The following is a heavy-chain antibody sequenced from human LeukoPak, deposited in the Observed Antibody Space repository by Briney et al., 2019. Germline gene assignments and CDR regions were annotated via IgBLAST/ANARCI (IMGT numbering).Heavy chain of an antibody. CDR3: ARERQNFYGSGNYYNVIDD. D-gene: IGHD3-10*01. CDR1: GVSIRSYY. CDR2: IYYSGST. V-gene: IGHV4-59*13. J-gene: IGHJ4*02. Sequence: PSETLSLTCTVSGVSIRSYYWSRIRQPPGKGLEWIGSIYYSGSTNYNPSLKSQVTISVDSSNSQFSLRLSSVTAEDTAVYFCARERQNFYGSGNYYNVIDDWGQGTLVTVSS.